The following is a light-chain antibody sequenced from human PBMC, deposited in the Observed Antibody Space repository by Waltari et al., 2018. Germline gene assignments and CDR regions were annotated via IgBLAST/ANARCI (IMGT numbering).Light chain of an antibody. Sequence: DIVMTQSPLSLPVTPGEPVSISCRPSQSLVHSNGYNYLDWYLQKPGQSPQLLIYLGSNRASGVPDRFSGSGSGTDFTLKISRVEAEDVGVYYCMQALQSPRTFGQGTKVEIK. CDR1: QSLVHSNGYNY. J-gene: IGKJ1*01. V-gene: IGKV2-28*01. CDR3: MQALQSPRT. CDR2: LGS.